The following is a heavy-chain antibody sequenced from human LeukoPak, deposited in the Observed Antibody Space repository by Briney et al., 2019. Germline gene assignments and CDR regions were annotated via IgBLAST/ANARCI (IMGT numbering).Heavy chain of an antibody. CDR3: ARRGSIAVAGDLDY. CDR1: NYSINSGHY. J-gene: IGHJ4*02. D-gene: IGHD6-19*01. CDR2: IYHTGFT. V-gene: IGHV4-38-2*02. Sequence: SETLSLTCIVSNYSINSGHYWGWIRQPPGKGLEWIGSIYHTGFTYSNPSLTSRLTMSIDASKNEFSLKLSSVTAADTAVYYCARRGSIAVAGDLDYWGQGTLVTVSS.